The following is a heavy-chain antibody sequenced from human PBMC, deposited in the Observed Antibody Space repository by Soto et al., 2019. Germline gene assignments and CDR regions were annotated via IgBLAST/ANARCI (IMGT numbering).Heavy chain of an antibody. J-gene: IGHJ4*02. CDR2: IIPIFGTA. V-gene: IGHV1-69*13. CDR3: AGQDLRVIYDFWSGYPLDY. D-gene: IGHD3-3*01. Sequence: SVKVSCQASGGTFSSYYISWLRQAPGQGLEWMGGIIPIFGTANYAQKFQGRVTITADESTSTAYTELSSLRSEDTAVYYCAGQDLRVIYDFWSGYPLDYWGRGWLLAVSS. CDR1: GGTFSSYY.